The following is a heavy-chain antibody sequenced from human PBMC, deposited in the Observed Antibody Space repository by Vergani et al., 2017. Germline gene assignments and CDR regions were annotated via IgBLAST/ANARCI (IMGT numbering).Heavy chain of an antibody. CDR1: GYTFTNYA. V-gene: IGHV7-4-1*02. J-gene: IGHJ5*02. Sequence: QVQLVQSGSEVKKPGASVKVSCRASGYTFTNYALNWVRQAPGQGLEWMGWINSNSGNPTYAQGFKGRFVFSLDSSVSTSYLQINSLQPEDTAVYYCVRPRSGSCTGVSCYSGWFGPLVQGTQVTVSS. D-gene: IGHD2-15*01. CDR2: INSNSGNP. CDR3: VRPRSGSCTGVSCYSGWFGP.